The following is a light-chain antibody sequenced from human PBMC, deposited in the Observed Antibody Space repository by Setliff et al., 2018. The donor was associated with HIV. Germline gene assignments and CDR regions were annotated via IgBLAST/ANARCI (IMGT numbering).Light chain of an antibody. J-gene: IGLJ1*01. Sequence: SVLTQPASVSGSPGQSITISCTGTSGDVGRYNLVSWYQQQPGKPPKLMIYQASKRPSGVSNRFSGSKSGNTASLTISGLQAEDEADYYCCSNTGSNTDVFGTGTKVTV. CDR3: CSNTGSNTDV. CDR2: QAS. CDR1: SGDVGRYNL. V-gene: IGLV2-23*01.